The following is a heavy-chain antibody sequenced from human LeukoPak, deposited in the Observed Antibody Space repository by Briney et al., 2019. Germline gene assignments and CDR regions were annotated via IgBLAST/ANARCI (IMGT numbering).Heavy chain of an antibody. J-gene: IGHJ5*02. CDR3: ARNPITIFGVVNPEPNWFDP. CDR2: IYTSGST. D-gene: IGHD3-3*01. V-gene: IGHV4-61*02. Sequence: PSETLSLTCTVSGGSISSGSYYWSWIRQPAGKGLEWIGRIYTSGSTNYNPSLKSRVTISVDTSKNQFSLKLSSVTAADTAVYYCARNPITIFGVVNPEPNWFDPWGQGTLVTVSS. CDR1: GGSISSGSYY.